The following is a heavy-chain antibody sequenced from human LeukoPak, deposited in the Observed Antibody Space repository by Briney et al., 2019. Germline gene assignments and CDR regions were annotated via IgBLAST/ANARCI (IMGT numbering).Heavy chain of an antibody. CDR2: VSHRGAT. J-gene: IGHJ6*02. V-gene: IGHV4-59*01. CDR3: ARDRRGSFYTFVL. Sequence: PSETLSLTCSVSGASINGLFWNWVRQTTEQGLEWIGYVSHRGATTSNPSLKSRVSINIDTTKSQISLTTTSVTAAGSALYYCARDRRGSFYTFVLWGPGTAVSVS. CDR1: GASINGLF. D-gene: IGHD1-26*01.